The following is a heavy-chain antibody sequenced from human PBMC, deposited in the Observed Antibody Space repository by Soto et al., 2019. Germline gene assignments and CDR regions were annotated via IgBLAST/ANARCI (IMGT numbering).Heavy chain of an antibody. CDR1: GFSFSDHY. CDR2: TRNKGNSYTT. J-gene: IGHJ4*02. V-gene: IGHV3-72*01. D-gene: IGHD6-19*01. Sequence: EVQLVESGGGLVQPGGSLRLSCVVSGFSFSDHYMNWVRQAPGKGLEWVGRTRNKGNSYTTEYAASVKDRFTISRDDSTNSLYLQMNSLKTEDTAVYYCARDVAVTGPDFEYWGQGTLGTVSS. CDR3: ARDVAVTGPDFEY.